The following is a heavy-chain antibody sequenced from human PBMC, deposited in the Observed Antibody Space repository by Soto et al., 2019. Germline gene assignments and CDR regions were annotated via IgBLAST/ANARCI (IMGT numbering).Heavy chain of an antibody. CDR1: GGSFSGYY. J-gene: IGHJ4*02. CDR2: INHSGST. CDR3: AGQAGPGGTGGVDY. V-gene: IGHV4-34*01. Sequence: QVQLQQWGAGLLKPSETLSLTCAVYGGSFSGYYWSWVRQPPGKGLEWIWEINHSGSTHYNPSLRTRGTRSVATSTNQFALKRSSVTAADTAGYYCAGQAGPGGTGGVDYWGQGLLVTVSS. D-gene: IGHD6-19*01.